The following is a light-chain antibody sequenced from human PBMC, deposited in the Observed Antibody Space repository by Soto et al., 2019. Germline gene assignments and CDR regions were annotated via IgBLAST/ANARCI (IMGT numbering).Light chain of an antibody. CDR2: GAS. Sequence: EIVLTQSPGTLSLSPGERATLSCRASQSVSSSYLAWYQQKPGQAPRLLIFGASNRATGIPARFSGSGSGTDFTLAINRLEPDDFAVYYCQQRNDWPITFGQGTRLEI. CDR3: QQRNDWPIT. J-gene: IGKJ5*01. CDR1: QSVSSSY. V-gene: IGKV3D-20*02.